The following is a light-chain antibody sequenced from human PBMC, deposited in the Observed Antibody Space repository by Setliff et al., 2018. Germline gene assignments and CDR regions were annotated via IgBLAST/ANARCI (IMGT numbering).Light chain of an antibody. Sequence: QSVLTQPPSASGTPAQRVTISCSGSSSNIGSNTVNWYQQLPGTAPKLLIYSNNQRPSGVPDRFSGSKSGTSASLAISGLQSEDEADYYCCSYADSSPVVFGGGTKVTVL. J-gene: IGLJ2*01. V-gene: IGLV1-44*01. CDR2: SNN. CDR3: CSYADSSPVV. CDR1: SSNIGSNT.